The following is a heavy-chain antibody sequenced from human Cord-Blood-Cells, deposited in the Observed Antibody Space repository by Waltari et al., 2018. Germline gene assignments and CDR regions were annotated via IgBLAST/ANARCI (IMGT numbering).Heavy chain of an antibody. V-gene: IGHV4-34*01. D-gene: IGHD2-2*01. CDR1: GGSFSGYY. CDR2: IKHSGST. Sequence: QVQLQQWGAGLLKPSETLSLTCAVYGGSFSGYYWSWIRQPPGKGLEWIGEIKHSGSTNYNPSLKSRVTISVDTSKNQFSLKLSSVTAADTAVYYCARGPCSSTSCTSFDYWGQGTLVTVSS. J-gene: IGHJ4*02. CDR3: ARGPCSSTSCTSFDY.